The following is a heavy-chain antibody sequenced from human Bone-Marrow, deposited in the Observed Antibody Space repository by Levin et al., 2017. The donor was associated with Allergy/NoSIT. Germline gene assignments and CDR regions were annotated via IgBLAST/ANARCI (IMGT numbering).Heavy chain of an antibody. CDR1: GGSITSYY. D-gene: IGHD5-18*01. V-gene: IGHV4-59*01. CDR2: VYHTGTT. CDR3: ARESSYGYQANFDY. J-gene: IGHJ4*02. Sequence: SQTLSLTCTVSGGSITSYYWSWIRPPPGKTLEWIGNVYHTGTTTYNPSLKSRVTISVDTSKNQLSLNLTSVTPADTAVYYCARESSYGYQANFDYWGQGSLVTVSS.